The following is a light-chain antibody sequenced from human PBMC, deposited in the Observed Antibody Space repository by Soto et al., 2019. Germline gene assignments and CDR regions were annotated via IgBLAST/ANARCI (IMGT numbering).Light chain of an antibody. CDR2: GAS. CDR3: QLSYSAPRT. V-gene: IGKV1-39*01. CDR1: QSINKY. Sequence: DIQMTQSPSSLSASVGDRVTITCRASQSINKYLIWYQQQPGKAPNLLIYGASTLHSGVPSRFSGSGSGTNFTLNISGLQPDDFATYFCQLSYSAPRTFGQGTRVEVK. J-gene: IGKJ1*01.